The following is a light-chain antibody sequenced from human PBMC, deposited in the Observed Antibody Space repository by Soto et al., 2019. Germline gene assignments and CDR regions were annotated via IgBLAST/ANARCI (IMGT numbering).Light chain of an antibody. J-gene: IGKJ4*01. CDR2: ATS. V-gene: IGKV3-15*01. CDR3: QQYGDWPLT. CDR1: QSVGNN. Sequence: EIVVTQSPATLSVSPGERATLSCRASQSVGNNFAWYQQKPGQAPRLLIFATSTRATGVPARFSGSGSGTEFTLTIISLHSEDFAVYYCQQYGDWPLTFGGGAKVEIE.